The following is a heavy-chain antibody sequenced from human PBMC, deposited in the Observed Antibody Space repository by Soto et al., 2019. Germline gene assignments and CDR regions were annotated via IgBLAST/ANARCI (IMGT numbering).Heavy chain of an antibody. D-gene: IGHD3-22*01. Sequence: SETLSLTCTVSGGSISSYYWSWIRQPPGKGLEWIGYIYYSGSTNYNPSLKSRVTISVDTSKNQFSLKLSSVTAADTAVYYCARMSHYYDSSGLDYWGQGTLVPVSS. J-gene: IGHJ4*02. CDR3: ARMSHYYDSSGLDY. V-gene: IGHV4-59*01. CDR2: IYYSGST. CDR1: GGSISSYY.